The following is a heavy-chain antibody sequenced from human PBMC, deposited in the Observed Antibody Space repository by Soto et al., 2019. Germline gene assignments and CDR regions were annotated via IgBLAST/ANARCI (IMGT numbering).Heavy chain of an antibody. CDR1: GGTFSSYA. V-gene: IGHV1-69*12. J-gene: IGHJ5*02. D-gene: IGHD4-17*01. Sequence: QVQLVQSGAEVKKPGSSVKVSCKASGGTFSSYAISWVRQAPGQGLEWMGGIIPIFGTANYAQKFQGRVTITADESKSTAYMELSSLRSEDTAVYYCARLTVEDYGDYVHWCDPWGQGTLVTVSS. CDR3: ARLTVEDYGDYVHWCDP. CDR2: IIPIFGTA.